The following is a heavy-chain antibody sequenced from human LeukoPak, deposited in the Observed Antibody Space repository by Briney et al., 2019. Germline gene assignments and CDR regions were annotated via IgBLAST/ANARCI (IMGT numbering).Heavy chain of an antibody. CDR1: GGSISSSY. D-gene: IGHD1-1*01. Sequence: PSETLSLTCTVSGGSISSSYRSWIRQPPGKGREWVGYIYYSGSTNYNPSLKSRVTISVDTSKSQFSLKLSSVTAADTAVYYCAQGTSPWMFDYWGQGTLVTVSS. CDR2: IYYSGST. J-gene: IGHJ4*02. V-gene: IGHV4-59*01. CDR3: AQGTSPWMFDY.